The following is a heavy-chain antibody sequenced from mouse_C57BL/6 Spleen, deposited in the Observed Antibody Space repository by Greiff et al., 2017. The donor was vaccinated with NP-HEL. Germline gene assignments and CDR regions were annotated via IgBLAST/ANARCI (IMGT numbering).Heavy chain of an antibody. CDR2: ISYDGSN. V-gene: IGHV3-6*01. CDR1: GYSITSGYY. Sequence: EVKLEESGPGLVKPSQSLSLTCSVTGYSITSGYYWNWIRQFPGNKLEWMGYISYDGSNNYNPSLKNRISITRDTSKNPLFLKLKSVTTEDTATYYCARAPTMIYFDYWGQGTTRTVSS. J-gene: IGHJ2*01. CDR3: ARAPTMIYFDY. D-gene: IGHD2-4*01.